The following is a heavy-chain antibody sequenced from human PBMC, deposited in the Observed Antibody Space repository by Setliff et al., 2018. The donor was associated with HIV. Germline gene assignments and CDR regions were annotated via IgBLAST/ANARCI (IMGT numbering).Heavy chain of an antibody. V-gene: IGHV4-4*09. CDR2: IYTSGST. D-gene: IGHD6-19*01. CDR1: GGSISSYY. J-gene: IGHJ3*01. CDR3: ARGWGHDGFDF. Sequence: SETLSLTCTVSGGSISSYYWSWVRQPPGKGMEWIGYIYTSGSTNYNPSLKSRVTISVYTSKNQFSLNVSSVTAADTAVYYCARGWGHDGFDFWGQGTMVTVSS.